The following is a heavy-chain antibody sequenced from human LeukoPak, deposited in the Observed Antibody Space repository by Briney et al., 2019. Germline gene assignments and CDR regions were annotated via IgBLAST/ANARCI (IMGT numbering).Heavy chain of an antibody. Sequence: PSEILSLTCAVYGGSFSGYYWGWIRQPPGKGLEWIGSIYHSGSTYYNPSLKSRVTISVDTSKNQFSLNLSSVTAADTARYYCAGSGTVGGGYYFDYWGQGTLVTVSS. D-gene: IGHD3-16*01. V-gene: IGHV4-38-2*01. CDR3: AGSGTVGGGYYFDY. CDR1: GGSFSGYY. J-gene: IGHJ4*02. CDR2: IYHSGST.